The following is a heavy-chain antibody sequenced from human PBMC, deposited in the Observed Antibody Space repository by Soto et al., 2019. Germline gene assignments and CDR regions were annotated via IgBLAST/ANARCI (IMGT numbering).Heavy chain of an antibody. CDR3: ARDMALAALSHGMDV. D-gene: IGHD6-19*01. J-gene: IGHJ6*02. Sequence: QVQLVQSGAEVKEPGSSVKVSCKASGGTFSFYGVNWVRQAPGQGLEWMGGISSVYGAAKYAQRFQGRLSITADRSTGTVYMDLSGLRSDVSAVYYCARDMALAALSHGMDVWGQGTLVTVSS. CDR2: ISSVYGAA. CDR1: GGTFSFYG. V-gene: IGHV1-69*06.